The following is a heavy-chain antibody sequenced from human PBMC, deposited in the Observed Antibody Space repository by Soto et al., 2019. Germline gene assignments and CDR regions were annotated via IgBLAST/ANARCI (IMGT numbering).Heavy chain of an antibody. Sequence: QLQLQESGPGLVKPSETLSLTCTVSGDSISSYYWTWIRQPPGKGLEWIGYMHYSGSTNYNPSLNSRVPMSLATSKNQFSRKLISVTAADTAVYYCARGSNSASRYHFAYWGQGTLVTVSS. CDR1: GDSISSYY. CDR2: MHYSGST. J-gene: IGHJ4*02. CDR3: ARGSNSASRYHFAY. D-gene: IGHD1-26*01. V-gene: IGHV4-59*01.